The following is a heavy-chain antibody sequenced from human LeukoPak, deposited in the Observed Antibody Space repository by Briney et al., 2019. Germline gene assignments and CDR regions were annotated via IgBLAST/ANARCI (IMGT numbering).Heavy chain of an antibody. J-gene: IGHJ5*02. CDR2: IIPIFGTA. V-gene: IGHV1-69*05. CDR1: GGTFSSYA. Sequence: ASVKVSCKASGGTFSSYAISWVRQAPGQGLEWMGGIIPIFGTANYAQKFQGRVTITTDESTSTAYMELSSLRSEDTAVYYCAREEGIQLWIHNWFVPWGQGTLVTVSS. CDR3: AREEGIQLWIHNWFVP. D-gene: IGHD5-18*01.